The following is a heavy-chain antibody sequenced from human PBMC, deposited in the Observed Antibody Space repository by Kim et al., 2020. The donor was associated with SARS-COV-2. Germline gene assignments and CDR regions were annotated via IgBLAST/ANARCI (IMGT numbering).Heavy chain of an antibody. V-gene: IGHV3-23*01. CDR1: GFTFSNYV. D-gene: IGHD3-10*01. CDR3: AKGLPLTPTLGRMPTGRGNAFDI. CDR2: ISGSGSRT. Sequence: GGSLRLSCSVSGFTFSNYVMTWVRQAPGKGLEWVSSISGSGSRTQYADSVKGRFTISRDNSKNTLYLQMISLRAADTAVYYCAKGLPLTPTLGRMPTGRGNAFDIWGRGTMVTVSS. J-gene: IGHJ3*02.